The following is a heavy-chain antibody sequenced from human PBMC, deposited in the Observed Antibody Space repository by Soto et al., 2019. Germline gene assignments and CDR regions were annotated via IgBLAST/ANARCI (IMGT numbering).Heavy chain of an antibody. Sequence: GESLKISCKGSGYSFTSYWIGWVRQMPGKGLEWMGIIYPGDSDTRYSPSFQGQVTISADKSISTAYLQSSSLKASDTAMYYCARQGGFGQLDAYGMDVGGEGPTVTVPS. V-gene: IGHV5-51*01. D-gene: IGHD3-16*01. CDR2: IYPGDSDT. J-gene: IGHJ6*04. CDR3: ARQGGFGQLDAYGMDV. CDR1: GYSFTSYW.